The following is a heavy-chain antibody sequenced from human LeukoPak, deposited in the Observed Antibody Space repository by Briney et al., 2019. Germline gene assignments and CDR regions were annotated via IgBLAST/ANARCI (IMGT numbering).Heavy chain of an antibody. J-gene: IGHJ4*02. CDR1: GYTFTRYG. D-gene: IGHD6-13*01. V-gene: IGHV1-18*01. Sequence: GASVKVTCKASGYTFTRYGIHWVRQAPGQGLEWMGWISAYNDNTKYAQKFQGRVTMTTDTSTSTAYMELRSLRSDDTAVYYCARDGVGGQQLVLAGYWGLGTLVTVSS. CDR2: ISAYNDNT. CDR3: ARDGVGGQQLVLAGY.